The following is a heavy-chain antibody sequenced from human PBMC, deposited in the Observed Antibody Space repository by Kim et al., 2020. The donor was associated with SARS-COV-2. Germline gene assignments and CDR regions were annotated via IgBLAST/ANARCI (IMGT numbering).Heavy chain of an antibody. CDR2: INHRGST. D-gene: IGHD2-21*01. CDR3: ATGGVPHPYSEKIRTRGRFDP. V-gene: IGHV4-34*01. Sequence: SETLSLTCAVYGGSFSGYYWSWIRQPPGKGLEWIGEINHRGSTNYNPSLKSRVTILVDTSKNQFSLKLSSVTAADTAVYYCATGGVPHPYSEKIRTRGRFDPWGQGTLVTVSS. CDR1: GGSFSGYY. J-gene: IGHJ5*02.